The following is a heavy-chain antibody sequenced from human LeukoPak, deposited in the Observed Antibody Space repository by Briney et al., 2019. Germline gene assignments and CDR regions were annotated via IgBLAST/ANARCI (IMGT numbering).Heavy chain of an antibody. D-gene: IGHD6-19*01. CDR2: INSDGSST. Sequence: PGGSLRLSCAASGFTFSSYWMHWVRQAPGKGLGWVSRINSDGSSTSYADSVRGRFTISRDNAKNTLYLQMNSLRAEDTAVYYCARSEGGWLDYWGQGTLVTVSS. CDR3: ARSEGGWLDY. CDR1: GFTFSSYW. V-gene: IGHV3-74*01. J-gene: IGHJ4*02.